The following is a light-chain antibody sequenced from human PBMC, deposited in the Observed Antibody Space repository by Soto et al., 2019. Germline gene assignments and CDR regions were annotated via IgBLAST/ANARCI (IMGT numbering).Light chain of an antibody. CDR2: EVS. J-gene: IGLJ1*01. CDR3: SSYTSSSPYV. V-gene: IGLV2-14*01. Sequence: PPSSVCGSPGQSFTISCTGTISDVGGYNYVSWYQQHPGKAPKLMIYEVSNRPSGVSNRFSGYKYGHTASLTISGLQAQDEADYYCSSYTSSSPYVFGTGTTVTV. CDR1: ISDVGGYNY.